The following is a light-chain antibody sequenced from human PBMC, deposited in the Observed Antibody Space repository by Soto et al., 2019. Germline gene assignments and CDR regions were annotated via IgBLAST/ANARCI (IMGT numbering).Light chain of an antibody. V-gene: IGKV3-20*01. Sequence: IVMTQYPVTLSVSPGERATLSCRASESVGSNLAWYQQKPGQAPRLLIYGASSRATGIPDRFSGSGSGTDFTLIISRLEPEDFAVYYCQQYGSSPRTFGQVTKVDIK. CDR2: GAS. J-gene: IGKJ1*01. CDR1: ESVGSN. CDR3: QQYGSSPRT.